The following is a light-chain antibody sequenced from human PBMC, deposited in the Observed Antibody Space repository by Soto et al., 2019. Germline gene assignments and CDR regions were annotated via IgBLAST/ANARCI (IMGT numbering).Light chain of an antibody. Sequence: DIVLTQSPGTLSLSPGERATLSCRASETVSSSYLAWYQQKPGQAPRLLIYGASSRATGIPDRFSGSGSGTDFTLTISRLEPEDFAVYYCQQYGSSRTFGPGTKV. V-gene: IGKV3-20*01. CDR3: QQYGSSRT. CDR2: GAS. J-gene: IGKJ1*01. CDR1: ETVSSSY.